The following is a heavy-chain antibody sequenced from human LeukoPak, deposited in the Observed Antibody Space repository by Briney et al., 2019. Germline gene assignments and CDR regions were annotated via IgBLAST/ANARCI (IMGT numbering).Heavy chain of an antibody. CDR3: AKARTAMVTIFDY. Sequence: SETLSLTCTVSGGSIIGYYWTWIRQPPGKGLEWIGYIYTSGSTNYNPSLKSRVTISVDMSKNQFSLQLSSVTAADTAVYYCAKARTAMVTIFDYWGQGTLVTVSS. CDR1: GGSIIGYY. CDR2: IYTSGST. V-gene: IGHV4-4*09. J-gene: IGHJ4*02. D-gene: IGHD5-18*01.